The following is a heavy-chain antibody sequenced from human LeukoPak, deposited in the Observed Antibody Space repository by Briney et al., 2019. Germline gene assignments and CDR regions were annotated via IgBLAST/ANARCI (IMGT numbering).Heavy chain of an antibody. D-gene: IGHD2-2*01. CDR2: IYYSGST. CDR1: GGSISSHY. V-gene: IGHV4-59*11. Sequence: SETLSLTCTVSGGSISSHYWSWIRQPPGKGLEWIGYIYYSGSTNYNPSLKSRVTISVDTSKNQFYLKLSSVTAADTAVYYCAREIVVPAATTIYYYYDYMDVWGKGTTVTVSS. J-gene: IGHJ6*03. CDR3: AREIVVPAATTIYYYYDYMDV.